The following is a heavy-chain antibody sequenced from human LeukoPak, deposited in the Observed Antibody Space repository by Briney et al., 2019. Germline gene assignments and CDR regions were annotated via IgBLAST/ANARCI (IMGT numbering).Heavy chain of an antibody. Sequence: SETLSLTCAVSGGSFSVYYWGWLRQSPGKGLEWIGEVSDGAGTDYNPSLKSRVTISVDTSKNQVSLRLSSVTAADTAVYYCARGREVGRSRRILYYGMDVWGQGTTVIVSS. D-gene: IGHD1-26*01. CDR3: ARGREVGRSRRILYYGMDV. J-gene: IGHJ6*02. CDR2: VSDGAGT. V-gene: IGHV4-34*01. CDR1: GGSFSVYY.